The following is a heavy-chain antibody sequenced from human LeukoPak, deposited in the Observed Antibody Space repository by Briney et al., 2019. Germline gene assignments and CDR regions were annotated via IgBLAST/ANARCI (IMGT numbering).Heavy chain of an antibody. D-gene: IGHD1-20*01. CDR1: GGSISSSNW. J-gene: IGHJ5*02. CDR3: ARNGGWNNWNPNWFDP. V-gene: IGHV4-4*02. CDR2: IYHSGST. Sequence: KASETLSLTCAVSGGSISSSNWWSWVRQPPGKGLEWIGEIYHSGSTNYNPSLKSRVTISVDTSKNQFSLKLSSVTAADTAVYYCARNGGWNNWNPNWFDPWGQGTQVTVSS.